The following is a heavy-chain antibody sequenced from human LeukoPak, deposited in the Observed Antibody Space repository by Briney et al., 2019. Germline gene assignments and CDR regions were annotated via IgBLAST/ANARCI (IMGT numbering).Heavy chain of an antibody. Sequence: PSQTLSLTCTVSGGSISSGGYYWSWIRQHPGKGLEWIGYIYYSGSTYYNPSLKSRVTISVDTSKNQFSLKLSSVTAADTAVYYCARVADIVVVPAATRPRCYFDYWGQGPLATVSS. J-gene: IGHJ4*02. CDR2: IYYSGST. V-gene: IGHV4-31*03. CDR1: GGSISSGGYY. CDR3: ARVADIVVVPAATRPRCYFDY. D-gene: IGHD2-2*01.